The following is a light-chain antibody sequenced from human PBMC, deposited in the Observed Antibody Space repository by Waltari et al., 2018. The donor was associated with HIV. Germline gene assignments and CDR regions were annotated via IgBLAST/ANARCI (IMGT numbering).Light chain of an antibody. CDR1: RRKVGSGDL. J-gene: IGLJ1*01. CDR2: EVT. CDR3: CSCPRSGIRYV. Sequence: QSALTQPASVSGSPGQSIPISCTGTRRKVGSGDLVSWYQQHPGEAPKLIIYEVTKRPSGVSNRFSGSKSGNTASLTISGLQAEYEDDYYCCSCPRSGIRYVFGTGTKVTVL. V-gene: IGLV2-23*02.